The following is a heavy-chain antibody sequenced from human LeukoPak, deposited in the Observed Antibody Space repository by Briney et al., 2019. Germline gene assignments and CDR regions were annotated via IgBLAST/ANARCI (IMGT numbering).Heavy chain of an antibody. CDR2: IYYSGST. Sequence: PSQTLSLTCTVSGGSVSSGSYYWSWIRQTPGKGLEWIGYIYYSGSTNYNPSLKSRVTISVDTSKNQFSLMRRSVTAADTAVYYCARVPGGGTAANWGQGTMVTVSS. CDR1: GGSVSSGSYY. J-gene: IGHJ3*01. V-gene: IGHV4-61*01. CDR3: ARVPGGGTAAN. D-gene: IGHD1-7*01.